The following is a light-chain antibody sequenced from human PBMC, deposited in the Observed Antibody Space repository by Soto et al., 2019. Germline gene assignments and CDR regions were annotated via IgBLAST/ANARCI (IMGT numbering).Light chain of an antibody. J-gene: IGKJ1*01. CDR2: GAS. Sequence: EIVLTQSPGTLSLSPGERATLSCRASQSVTGSYLAWYQQKPGQAPRLLIYGASSRASGIPDRFSGSGSGTDFTLTISRLEPEDFAVYYCQQRSNWPPWTFGQGTKVEIK. CDR1: QSVTGSY. V-gene: IGKV3D-20*02. CDR3: QQRSNWPPWT.